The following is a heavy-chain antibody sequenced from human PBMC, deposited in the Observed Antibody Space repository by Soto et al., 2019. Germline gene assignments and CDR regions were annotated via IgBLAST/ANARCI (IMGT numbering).Heavy chain of an antibody. J-gene: IGHJ5*02. Sequence: SETLSLTCTATGDSITSTDYYWGWIRQPPGEGLEWVASIYYSGSTYHNPSLKSRVTISVDTSKNQFSLKVTSVTAADTAVYYCARHWRTGYSTVFGVVMGWFGPWGQGTLVTVSS. D-gene: IGHD3-3*01. CDR1: GDSITSTDYY. CDR2: IYYSGST. V-gene: IGHV4-39*01. CDR3: ARHWRTGYSTVFGVVMGWFGP.